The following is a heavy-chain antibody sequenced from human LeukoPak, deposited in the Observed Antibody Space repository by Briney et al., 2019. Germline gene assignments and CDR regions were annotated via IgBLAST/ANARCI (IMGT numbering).Heavy chain of an antibody. CDR1: GGSFSGYY. Sequence: PSETLSLTCAVYGGSFSGYYWSWIRQPPGKGLEWIGEINHSGSTNYNPSLKSRVTMSVDTSKNQFSPKLSSVTAADTAVYYCARSPSYYYYYMDVWGKGTTVTVSS. CDR2: INHSGST. V-gene: IGHV4-34*01. J-gene: IGHJ6*03. CDR3: ARSPSYYYYYMDV.